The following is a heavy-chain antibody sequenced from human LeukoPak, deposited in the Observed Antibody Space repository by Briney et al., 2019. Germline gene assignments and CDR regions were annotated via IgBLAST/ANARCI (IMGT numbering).Heavy chain of an antibody. Sequence: ASVKVSCKASGGTFSSYTISWVRQAPGQGLEWMGRIIPILGIANYAQKFQGRVTITADKSTSTAHMEVSRLRSDDTAVYYCARANFLYCSSTTCLFDYWGQGTLVTVSS. J-gene: IGHJ4*02. CDR2: IIPILGIA. V-gene: IGHV1-69*02. CDR3: ARANFLYCSSTTCLFDY. D-gene: IGHD2-2*01. CDR1: GGTFSSYT.